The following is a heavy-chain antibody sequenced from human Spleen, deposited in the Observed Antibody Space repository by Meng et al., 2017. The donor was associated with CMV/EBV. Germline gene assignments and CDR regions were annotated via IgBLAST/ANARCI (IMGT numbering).Heavy chain of an antibody. CDR2: INHSGST. V-gene: IGHV4-34*01. J-gene: IGHJ4*02. Sequence: GSLRLSCAVYDGSFSGYYWSWIRQPPGKGLEWIGEINHSGSTNYNPSLESRVAISIDTSSNQFSLRLSSVTAADTAVYYCAGAMGYGSGSYAGCWGQGTLVTVSS. D-gene: IGHD3-10*01. CDR3: AGAMGYGSGSYAGC. CDR1: DGSFSGYY.